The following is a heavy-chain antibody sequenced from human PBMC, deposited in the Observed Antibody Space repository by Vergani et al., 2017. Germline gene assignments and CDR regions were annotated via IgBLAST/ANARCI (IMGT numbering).Heavy chain of an antibody. J-gene: IGHJ5*02. CDR1: GFTFGDYA. CDR3: TREVRRYSRSWYVMSRWFDP. D-gene: IGHD6-13*01. Sequence: EVQLVESGGGLVQPGRSLRLSCTASGFTFGDYAMSWFRQAPGKGLEWVGFIRSKAYGGTTEYAASVKGRFTISRDDSKSIAYLQMNSLKTEDTAVYYCTREVRRYSRSWYVMSRWFDPWGQGTLVTVSS. CDR2: IRSKAYGGTT. V-gene: IGHV3-49*03.